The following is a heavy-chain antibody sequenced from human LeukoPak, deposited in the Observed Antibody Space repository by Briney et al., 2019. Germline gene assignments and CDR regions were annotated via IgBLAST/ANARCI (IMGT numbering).Heavy chain of an antibody. J-gene: IGHJ4*02. Sequence: GGSLRLSCAASGFIFSSFGMHWVRQAPGKGLEWVAFIRYDGSNKYYADSVKGRFTISRDNAKNSLYLQMNSLRAEDTAVYYCARIPRPNYYDSSGYSDYWGQGTLVTVSS. CDR2: IRYDGSNK. V-gene: IGHV3-30*02. CDR1: GFIFSSFG. D-gene: IGHD3-22*01. CDR3: ARIPRPNYYDSSGYSDY.